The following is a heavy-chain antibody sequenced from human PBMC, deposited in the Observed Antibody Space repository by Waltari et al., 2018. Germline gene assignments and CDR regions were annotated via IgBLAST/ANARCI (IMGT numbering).Heavy chain of an antibody. D-gene: IGHD7-27*01. CDR3: AKDRYSTGDRGYFDH. V-gene: IGHV3-23*01. CDR2: ISGSGGVT. CDR1: VFSFPTYG. J-gene: IGHJ4*02. Sequence: EAQLLESGGGSVHPGGSLRLTCEASVFSFPTYGMSWLRQAPGKGLEWVSSISGSGGVTYYADSVRGRFTSSRDNSKQTVYLQMNSLRAEDTAVYYCAKDRYSTGDRGYFDHWGQGSLVTVSS.